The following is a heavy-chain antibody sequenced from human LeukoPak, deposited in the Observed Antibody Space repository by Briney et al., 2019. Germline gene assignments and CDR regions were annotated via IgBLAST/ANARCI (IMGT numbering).Heavy chain of an antibody. Sequence: SETLSLTCTVSGVSISRYYWNGIRQPAGKGLEWIGRIYSSGNTNYNPSLESRVTMSIDTSKNQFSLKLSSVTAADTAVYYCARERGNRRGDAFDIWGQGTMVTVSS. V-gene: IGHV4-4*07. CDR1: GVSISRYY. CDR2: IYSSGNT. D-gene: IGHD1-26*01. CDR3: ARERGNRRGDAFDI. J-gene: IGHJ3*02.